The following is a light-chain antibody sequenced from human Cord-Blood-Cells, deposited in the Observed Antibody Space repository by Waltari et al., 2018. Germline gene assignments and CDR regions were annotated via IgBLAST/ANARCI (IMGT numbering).Light chain of an antibody. CDR3: QSYDSSLSGWV. J-gene: IGLJ3*02. CDR1: SSNIGAGYD. V-gene: IGLV1-40*01. CDR2: GNG. Sequence: QSVLTQPPSVSGAPGQRVTISCTGSSSNIGAGYDVHWYQQLPGTAPNLLIYGNGNRPSGVPDRFSGSKSGTSASLAITGRQAEDEADYYCQSYDSSLSGWVFGGGTKLTVL.